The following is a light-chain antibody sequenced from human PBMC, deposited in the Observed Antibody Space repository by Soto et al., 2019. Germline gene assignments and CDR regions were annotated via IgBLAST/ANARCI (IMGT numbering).Light chain of an antibody. CDR2: DAS. Sequence: DIQMTPSPSSLSASVGDRVTITCQASHDISNYLNSYQQKPGKAPKLLIYDASNLETGVPSRFSGSGSGTDFTFTISSLQPEDIATDYCQQFDNLPYTFGQGTKLEIK. J-gene: IGKJ2*01. V-gene: IGKV1-33*01. CDR1: HDISNY. CDR3: QQFDNLPYT.